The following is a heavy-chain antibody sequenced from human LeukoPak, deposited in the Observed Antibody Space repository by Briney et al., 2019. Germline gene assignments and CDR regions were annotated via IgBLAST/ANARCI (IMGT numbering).Heavy chain of an antibody. CDR1: GSSISSETFY. V-gene: IGHV4-61*02. CDR2: IYSSGKT. CDR3: ARDSVKQRETGPVNWFDP. J-gene: IGHJ5*02. D-gene: IGHD1-14*01. Sequence: TLSLTCTVSGSSISSETFYWNWIRQSAGKGLEWIGRIYSSGKTNYNPSLKSRVTISIDTSKNLFSLQLISVTAADTAVYYCARDSVKQRETGPVNWFDPWGQGILVTVSS.